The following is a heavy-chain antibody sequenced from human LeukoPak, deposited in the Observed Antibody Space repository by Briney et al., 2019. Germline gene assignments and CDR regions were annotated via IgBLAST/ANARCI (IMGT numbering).Heavy chain of an antibody. CDR2: ISSNGGST. CDR1: GFTFSSYV. V-gene: IGHV3-64*01. J-gene: IGHJ6*02. Sequence: GGSLGLSCAASGFTFSSYVMHWVRQAPGKGLEYVSAISSNGGSTSYANSVKGRFTISRDNSKNTLYLQMGSLRAEDMAVYYCARERHYYGMDVWGQGTTVTVSS. CDR3: ARERHYYGMDV.